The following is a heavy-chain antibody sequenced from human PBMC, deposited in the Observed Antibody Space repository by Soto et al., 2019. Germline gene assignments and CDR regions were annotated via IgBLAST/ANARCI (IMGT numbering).Heavy chain of an antibody. Sequence: PGGSLRLSCAASGFTVSSNYMSWVRQAPGKGLEWVSVIYSGGSTYYADSVKGRFTISRHNSKNTLYLQMNSLRAEDTAVYYCARVMLNGFYYYMDVWGKGTTVTVSS. CDR1: GFTVSSNY. CDR3: ARVMLNGFYYYMDV. CDR2: IYSGGST. J-gene: IGHJ6*03. V-gene: IGHV3-53*04. D-gene: IGHD3-16*01.